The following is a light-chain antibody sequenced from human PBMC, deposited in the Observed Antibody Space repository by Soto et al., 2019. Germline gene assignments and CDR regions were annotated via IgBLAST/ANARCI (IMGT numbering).Light chain of an antibody. Sequence: DIQMTQSPSSLSASVGDRVTITCRASQSIAGYLSWYQQKPGKAPKFLISSASNLQRGVPSRFSGSGSGTDFALTTTGLQPEDFAIYYCQQSFNVTITFGQGTRLEIX. CDR3: QQSFNVTIT. CDR1: QSIAGY. V-gene: IGKV1-39*01. CDR2: SAS. J-gene: IGKJ5*01.